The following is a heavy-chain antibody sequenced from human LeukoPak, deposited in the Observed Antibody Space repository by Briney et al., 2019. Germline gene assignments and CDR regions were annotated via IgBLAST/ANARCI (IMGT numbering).Heavy chain of an antibody. CDR1: GFTFSSYG. D-gene: IGHD6-6*01. CDR3: AKDGYVEYSSSSGHNYYFDY. Sequence: PGGSLRLSCAASGFTFSSYGMHWVRQAPGKGLEWVAFIRYDGSNKYYADSVKGRFTISRDNSKNTLYLQMNSLRAEDTAVYYCAKDGYVEYSSSSGHNYYFDYWGQGTLVTVSS. V-gene: IGHV3-30*02. CDR2: IRYDGSNK. J-gene: IGHJ4*02.